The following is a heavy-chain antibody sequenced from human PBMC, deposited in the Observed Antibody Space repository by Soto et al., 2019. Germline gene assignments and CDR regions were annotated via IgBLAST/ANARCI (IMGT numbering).Heavy chain of an antibody. V-gene: IGHV3-43D*04. Sequence: GGSLRLSCAASGFTFDYYGMHWVRQAQGKGLEWVSLISWDGGSTYYADSVNGRFTISRDNSKNSLYLQMNSLRAEDTALYYCAKDIGEWVAAAGVVGAYYYYGMDVWGQGTTVTVSS. J-gene: IGHJ6*02. CDR2: ISWDGGST. CDR3: AKDIGEWVAAAGVVGAYYYYGMDV. CDR1: GFTFDYYG. D-gene: IGHD6-13*01.